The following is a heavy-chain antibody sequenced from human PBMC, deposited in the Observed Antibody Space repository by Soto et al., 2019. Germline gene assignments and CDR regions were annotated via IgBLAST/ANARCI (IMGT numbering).Heavy chain of an antibody. CDR2: LYWDDAK. Sequence: QITLKESGPTLVKPTQTLTLTCTFSGFSLSTSGVCVGWIRLPPGQALEWLSILYWDDAKRYSPSLKTRLTVTKDTSKNQVVLTMTNVDPVDTATYYCAHRAYFDSGKQFDYWGQGTLVSVSS. CDR3: AHRAYFDSGKQFDY. J-gene: IGHJ4*02. V-gene: IGHV2-5*02. D-gene: IGHD3-10*01. CDR1: GFSLSTSGVC.